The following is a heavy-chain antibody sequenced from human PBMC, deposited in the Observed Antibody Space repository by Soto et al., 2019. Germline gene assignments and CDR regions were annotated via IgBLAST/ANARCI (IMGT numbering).Heavy chain of an antibody. CDR1: GYTFTSYG. CDR3: ARVPYGDYSKVFWFDP. Sequence: ASVKVSCKASGYTFTSYGISWVRQAPGQGLEWMGWISAYNGNTNYAQKLQGRVTMTTDTSTSTAYMELRSLRSDDTAVYYCARVPYGDYSKVFWFDPWGQGTLVTVSS. D-gene: IGHD4-17*01. CDR2: ISAYNGNT. J-gene: IGHJ5*02. V-gene: IGHV1-18*01.